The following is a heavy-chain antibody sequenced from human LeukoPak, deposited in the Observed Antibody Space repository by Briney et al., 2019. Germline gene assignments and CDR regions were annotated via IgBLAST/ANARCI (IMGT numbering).Heavy chain of an antibody. J-gene: IGHJ4*02. D-gene: IGHD3-3*01. CDR3: AKGVFGVNRAFDY. CDR2: ISESGSGT. CDR1: GFTFNTLA. V-gene: IGHV3-23*01. Sequence: GGSLTLSCEASGFTFNTLAMSWVRQAPGKGLEWVPAISESGSGTDYADSVKGRFTISRDNSKNTLYLQMNSLRVDDTALYYCAKGVFGVNRAFDYWGQGTLVTVSS.